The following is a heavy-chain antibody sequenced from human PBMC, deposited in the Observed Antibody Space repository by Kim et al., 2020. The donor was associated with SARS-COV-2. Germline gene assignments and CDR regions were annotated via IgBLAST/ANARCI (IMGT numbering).Heavy chain of an antibody. CDR3: PKEACCGGDCYSMRYYFDY. J-gene: IGHJ4*02. Sequence: DRFTISRDNSKTTLYLQMNSLRAEETAVYYCPKEACCGGDCYSMRYYFDYWGQGTLVTVSS. D-gene: IGHD2-21*02. V-gene: IGHV3-33*06.